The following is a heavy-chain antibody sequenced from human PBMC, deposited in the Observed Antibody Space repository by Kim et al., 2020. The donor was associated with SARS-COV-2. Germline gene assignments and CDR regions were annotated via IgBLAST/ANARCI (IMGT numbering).Heavy chain of an antibody. CDR1: GVSFDSYA. CDR2: ISFDGRNK. Sequence: GGSLRLYCAASGVSFDSYAMNWVRQAPGEGLEWVAVISFDGRNKAYVDSVEGRFTISRDNYKSTLHLQLNSLRVEDTDVYYCARGNYYESVSLSDYYNGMAVWGQGTTVTVSS. D-gene: IGHD3-10*01. J-gene: IGHJ6*02. V-gene: IGHV3-30-3*01. CDR3: ARGNYYESVSLSDYYNGMAV.